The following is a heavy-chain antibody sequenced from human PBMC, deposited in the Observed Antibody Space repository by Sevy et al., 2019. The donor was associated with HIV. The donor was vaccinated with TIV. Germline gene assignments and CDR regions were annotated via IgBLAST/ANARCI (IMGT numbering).Heavy chain of an antibody. CDR3: AKLREPYYYYYGMDV. Sequence: GGSLRLSCAASGFTFSSYGMHWVRHAPGKGLEWVAVISYDGSNKYYADSVKGRFTISRDNSKNTLYLQMNSLRAEDTAVYYCAKLREPYYYYYGMDVWGQGTTVTVSS. V-gene: IGHV3-30*18. J-gene: IGHJ6*02. CDR1: GFTFSSYG. CDR2: ISYDGSNK.